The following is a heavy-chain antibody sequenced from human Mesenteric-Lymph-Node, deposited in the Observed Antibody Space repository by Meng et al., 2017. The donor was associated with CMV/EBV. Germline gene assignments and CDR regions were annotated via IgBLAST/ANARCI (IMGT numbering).Heavy chain of an antibody. D-gene: IGHD6-6*01. CDR3: ARVRGYSSSSYFDY. Sequence: GSLRLSCTVSGGSIRSYYWSWIRQPSGKGLEWIGYIYYTGSTYYNPSLKSRVTISVDTSKNQFSLKLSSVTAADTAVYYCARVRGYSSSSYFDYWGQGTLVTVSS. CDR2: IYYTGST. J-gene: IGHJ4*02. CDR1: GGSIRSYY. V-gene: IGHV4-59*04.